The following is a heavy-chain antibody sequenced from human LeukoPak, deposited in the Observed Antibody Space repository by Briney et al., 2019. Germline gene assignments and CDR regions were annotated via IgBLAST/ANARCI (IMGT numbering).Heavy chain of an antibody. V-gene: IGHV4-34*01. D-gene: IGHD3-10*01. CDR3: AKSLYGSGSYYNWFDP. Sequence: SETLSLTCAVYGGSFSGYYWSWIRQPPGKGLEWIGEINHRGSTNYNPSLKRRVTMSLDTSKNQFSLKLSSVTAADTAVYYCAKSLYGSGSYYNWFDPWGQGTLVTVSS. J-gene: IGHJ5*02. CDR1: GGSFSGYY. CDR2: INHRGST.